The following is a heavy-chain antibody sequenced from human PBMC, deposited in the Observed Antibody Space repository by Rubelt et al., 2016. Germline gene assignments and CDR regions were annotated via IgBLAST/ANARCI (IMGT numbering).Heavy chain of an antibody. D-gene: IGHD3-16*01. CDR3: AREYDYVRGSRDAFDI. Sequence: QVRMRESGPGLVKPSETLSLTCSVSGGSINSNDYYWGWIRQPPGKGLEWIGEINHSGSTKYNPSLKSRVTISVDTSKNQFSLQLNSVTPEDTAVYYCAREYDYVRGSRDAFDIWGQGTMVTVSS. J-gene: IGHJ3*02. CDR1: GGSINSNDYY. V-gene: IGHV4-39*07. CDR2: INHSGST.